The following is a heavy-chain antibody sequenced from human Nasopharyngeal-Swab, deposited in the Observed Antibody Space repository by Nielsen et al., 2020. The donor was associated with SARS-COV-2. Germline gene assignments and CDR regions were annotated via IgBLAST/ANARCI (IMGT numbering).Heavy chain of an antibody. CDR1: GFTFTSYS. CDR2: ISWNSKAI. Sequence: SLKISCAASGFTFTSYSMNWVRQAPGKGLEWVSGISWNSKAIDYVDSVKGRFTISRDNAKSSLYLQMNSLRAEDTALYYCAKDIPDGAFDIWGQGTMVTVSS. J-gene: IGHJ3*02. D-gene: IGHD5-24*01. V-gene: IGHV3-9*01. CDR3: AKDIPDGAFDI.